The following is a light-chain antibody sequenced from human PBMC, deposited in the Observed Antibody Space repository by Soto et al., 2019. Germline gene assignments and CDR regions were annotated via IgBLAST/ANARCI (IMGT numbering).Light chain of an antibody. Sequence: QAVVTQSPSVSGTPGQRVTIFCSGSTSNIGRNTVTWYQQFPGTAPRLLIYSTNQRPSGVPDRFSGSKSGTSASLAISGLQSEDEADFFCASWDDSLHAVVFGGGTKLTVL. CDR2: STN. CDR1: TSNIGRNT. V-gene: IGLV1-44*01. CDR3: ASWDDSLHAVV. J-gene: IGLJ2*01.